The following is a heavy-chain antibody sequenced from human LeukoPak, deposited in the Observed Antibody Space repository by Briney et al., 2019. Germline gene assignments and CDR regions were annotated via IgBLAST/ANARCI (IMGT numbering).Heavy chain of an antibody. CDR1: GFTFSDHY. CDR3: ARVRYCSTTCRGAFDI. D-gene: IGHD2-2*01. V-gene: IGHV3-72*01. J-gene: IGHJ3*02. Sequence: GGSLRLSCAASGFTFSDHYMDWVRQAPGKGLEWVGRTRNKANSYTTEYAASVKGRFTISRADSANSLYLQMNSLKTEDTAVYYCARVRYCSTTCRGAFDIWGQGTMVTVSS. CDR2: TRNKANSYTT.